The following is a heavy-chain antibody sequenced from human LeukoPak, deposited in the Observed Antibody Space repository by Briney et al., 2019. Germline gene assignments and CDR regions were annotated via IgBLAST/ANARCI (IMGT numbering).Heavy chain of an antibody. CDR1: GDSVSSNSAA. J-gene: IGHJ3*02. D-gene: IGHD3-22*01. CDR2: TYYRSKWYN. V-gene: IGHV6-1*01. Sequence: SQTLSLTCAISGDSVSSNSAAWNWIRQSPSRGLEWLGRTYYRSKWYNDYAVSVKSRITINPDTSKNQFSLQLNSVTPEDTAVYYCARDDYYDSSPWGAFDIWGQGTMVTVSS. CDR3: ARDDYYDSSPWGAFDI.